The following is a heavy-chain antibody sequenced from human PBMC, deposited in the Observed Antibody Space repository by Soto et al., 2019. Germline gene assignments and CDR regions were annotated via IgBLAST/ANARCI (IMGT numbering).Heavy chain of an antibody. V-gene: IGHV1-69*13. CDR2: IIPIFGTA. CDR3: ARATTIGDFWSGYGSFDY. J-gene: IGHJ4*02. D-gene: IGHD3-3*01. Sequence: SVKVSCKASGGTFSSYAISWVRQAPGQGLEWMGGIIPIFGTANYAQKFQGRVTITADESTSTAYMELSSLRSEDTAVYYCARATTIGDFWSGYGSFDYWGQGTLVTVSS. CDR1: GGTFSSYA.